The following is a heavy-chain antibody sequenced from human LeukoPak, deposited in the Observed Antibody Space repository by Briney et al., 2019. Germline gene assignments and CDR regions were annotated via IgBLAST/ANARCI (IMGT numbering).Heavy chain of an antibody. CDR1: GFTFSSYA. D-gene: IGHD6-13*01. CDR2: ISGSGGST. Sequence: SGGSLRLSCAASGFTFSSYAMSWVRQAPGKGLEWVSAISGSGGSTYYADSVKGRFTISRDNSKNTLYLQMNSLRAEDTAVYYCAKDGAYSSSWFDYWGQGTLVTVSS. CDR3: AKDGAYSSSWFDY. J-gene: IGHJ4*02. V-gene: IGHV3-23*01.